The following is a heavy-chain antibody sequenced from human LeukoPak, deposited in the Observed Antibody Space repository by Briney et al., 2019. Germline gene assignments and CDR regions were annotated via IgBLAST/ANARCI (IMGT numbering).Heavy chain of an antibody. J-gene: IGHJ4*02. CDR1: GFTSGTYW. D-gene: IGHD3-3*01. CDR3: ARYDYWGGAFDY. CDR2: MNSDGRST. Sequence: PGGSLRLSCAASGFTSGTYWMRWVRQAQGRGLVWVSRMNSDGRSTAYADSVKGRFTISRDNAKNTLYLQMNSLRAEDTAVYYCARYDYWGGAFDYWGQGTLVTVSS. V-gene: IGHV3-74*01.